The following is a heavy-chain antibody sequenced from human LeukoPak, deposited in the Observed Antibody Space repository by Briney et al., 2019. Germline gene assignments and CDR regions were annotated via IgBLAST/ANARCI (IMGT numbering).Heavy chain of an antibody. V-gene: IGHV1-2*02. CDR3: AREFIEWSYGPLDY. CDR1: GYTFTGYY. CDR2: INPNSGGT. J-gene: IGHJ4*02. Sequence: GASVKVSCKASGYTFTGYYMHWVRQAPGQGLEWMGWINPNSGGTNYAQKFQGRVTMTRDTSISTAYMELSRLRSDDTAVYYCAREFIEWSYGPLDYWGQGTLVTVSS. D-gene: IGHD5-18*01.